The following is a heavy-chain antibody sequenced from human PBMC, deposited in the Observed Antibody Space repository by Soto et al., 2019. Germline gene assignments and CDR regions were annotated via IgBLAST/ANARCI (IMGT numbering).Heavy chain of an antibody. V-gene: IGHV3-11*06. CDR2: ISSSSYT. D-gene: IGHD2-2*02. J-gene: IGHJ6*02. CDR3: AREGLGYCSSTSCYTYYYGMDV. Sequence: GGSLRLSCAASGFTFSDYYMSWIRQAPGKGLEWVSYISSSSYTNYADSVKGRFTISRDNAKNSLYLQMNSLRAEDTAVYYCAREGLGYCSSTSCYTYYYGMDVWGQGTTVTVSS. CDR1: GFTFSDYY.